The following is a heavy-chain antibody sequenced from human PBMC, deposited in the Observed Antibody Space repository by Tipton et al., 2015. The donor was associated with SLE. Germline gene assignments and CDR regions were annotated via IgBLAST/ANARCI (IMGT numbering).Heavy chain of an antibody. V-gene: IGHV4-59*01. Sequence: TLSLTCTLSGDSLSGYYWSWIRQPPGKRLEWVGYIYYSGSTNYNPSLGDRVTISLDTSKNQFSLKLSSVTAADTAVYYCATVNCSLGGCILDSWGRGTLVTVSS. D-gene: IGHD2-15*01. J-gene: IGHJ4*02. CDR3: ATVNCSLGGCILDS. CDR1: GDSLSGYY. CDR2: IYYSGST.